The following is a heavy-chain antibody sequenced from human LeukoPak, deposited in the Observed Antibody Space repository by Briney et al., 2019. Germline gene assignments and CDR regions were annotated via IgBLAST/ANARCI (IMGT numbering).Heavy chain of an antibody. Sequence: PGMSLRLSCAASGVTLSPYGMHWVRQAPGKGLEWVAVRSYEGGTQHYADSVKGRFIISRDNPRNTLYLQMNILRTEDTAVYYCAKEGTPQVSTWYDLWGQGTQVIVSS. J-gene: IGHJ5*02. D-gene: IGHD3-10*01. V-gene: IGHV3-30*18. CDR3: AKEGTPQVSTWYDL. CDR1: GVTLSPYG. CDR2: RSYEGGTQ.